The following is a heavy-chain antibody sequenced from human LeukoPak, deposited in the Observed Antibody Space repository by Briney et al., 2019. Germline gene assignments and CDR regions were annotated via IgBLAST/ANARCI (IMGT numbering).Heavy chain of an antibody. CDR3: ARVGEAFYMDV. J-gene: IGHJ6*03. CDR1: GFTFSGSA. D-gene: IGHD3-10*01. V-gene: IGHV3-73*01. Sequence: GGSLRLSCAASGFTFSGSAMHWVRQASGKGLEWVGRIGSKANSYATAYAASVKGRFTISRDNAKNSVYLQMNSLRAEDTAVYYCARVGEAFYMDVWGKGTTVTVSS. CDR2: IGSKANSYAT.